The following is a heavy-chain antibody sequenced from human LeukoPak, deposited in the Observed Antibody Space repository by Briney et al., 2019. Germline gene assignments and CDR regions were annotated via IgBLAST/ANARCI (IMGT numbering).Heavy chain of an antibody. CDR1: GVPITDYY. Sequence: SETLSLTCNISGVPITDYYWSWIRLAPRRGLEWIGYMYYSGDSNSNPSLEGRVTMSADTSTNQFSLRLTSVTAADTAIYYCARELPSTGNWFDPWGQGILVTVPS. V-gene: IGHV4-59*01. D-gene: IGHD1-14*01. J-gene: IGHJ5*02. CDR2: MYYSGDS. CDR3: ARELPSTGNWFDP.